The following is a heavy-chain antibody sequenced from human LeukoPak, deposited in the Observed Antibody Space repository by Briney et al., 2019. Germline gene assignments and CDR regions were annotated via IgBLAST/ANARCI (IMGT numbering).Heavy chain of an antibody. CDR3: ARDSSYYYDSSALKY. V-gene: IGHV3-48*01. Sequence: PGGSLRLSCAASGFTFSDYSMNWVRQATGKGLEWVSYISSIGATIYYADSVKGRFTISRDNAKNSLFLQMNSLRAEDTAVYYCARDSSYYYDSSALKYWGQGTLVTVSS. CDR1: GFTFSDYS. D-gene: IGHD3-22*01. J-gene: IGHJ4*02. CDR2: ISSIGATI.